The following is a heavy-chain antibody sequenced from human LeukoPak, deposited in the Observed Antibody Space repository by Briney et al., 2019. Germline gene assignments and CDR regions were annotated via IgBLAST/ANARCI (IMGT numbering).Heavy chain of an antibody. CDR2: ITSIGSGSVI. D-gene: IGHD3-3*01. CDR1: GFTFSDYY. J-gene: IGHJ4*02. Sequence: GGSLRLSCAASGFTFSDYYITWIRQAPGKGLECVSYITSIGSGSVIYYADSVKGRFTISRDNAKSSLYLQMNSLRAEDTAVYYCASWAGNTQSDSWSGPFDYWGQGTLVTVSS. V-gene: IGHV3-11*04. CDR3: ASWAGNTQSDSWSGPFDY.